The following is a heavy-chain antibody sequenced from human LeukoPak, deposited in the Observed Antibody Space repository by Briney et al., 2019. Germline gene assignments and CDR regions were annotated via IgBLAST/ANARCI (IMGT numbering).Heavy chain of an antibody. CDR2: ISWSGVSI. V-gene: IGHV3-9*01. CDR1: GFTFDYYT. J-gene: IGHJ6*03. D-gene: IGHD2-2*01. Sequence: GGSLRLSCAASGFTFDYYTMHWVRQAPGKGLGWVSDISWSGVSIDYADSVKGRFTISRDNAKNSLYLQMNSLRAEDTALYYCAKDICRGVGNYYYMDVWGEGTTVTVSS. CDR3: AKDICRGVGNYYYMDV.